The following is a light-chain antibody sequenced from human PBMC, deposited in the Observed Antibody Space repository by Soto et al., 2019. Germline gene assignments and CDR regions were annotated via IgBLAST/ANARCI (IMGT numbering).Light chain of an antibody. CDR3: QQYNAYLT. Sequence: DIQMTQSPSPLSASVGDRVTITCRPSQSIDSLFAWYQQKPGRAPQLLIYKASNLERGVPSRFRGSGSGTEFTLTITSLQPYDFATYYCQQYNAYLTCGQGTKV. V-gene: IGKV1-5*03. J-gene: IGKJ1*01. CDR1: QSIDSL. CDR2: KAS.